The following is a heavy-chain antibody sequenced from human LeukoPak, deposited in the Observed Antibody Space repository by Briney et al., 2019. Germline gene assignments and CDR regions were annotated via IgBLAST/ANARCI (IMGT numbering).Heavy chain of an antibody. CDR2: INPSIGDT. D-gene: IGHD6-13*01. Sequence: GSVKVSCKASGYTFIGFYMHWLRQAPGQGLEWMGRINPSIGDTNYAQKFQGRVTMTRDASISTAYMELHRLRPDDTAIYYCARDRPGAAAGNYWGQGTLVTVSS. CDR3: ARDRPGAAAGNY. J-gene: IGHJ4*02. CDR1: GYTFIGFY. V-gene: IGHV1-2*06.